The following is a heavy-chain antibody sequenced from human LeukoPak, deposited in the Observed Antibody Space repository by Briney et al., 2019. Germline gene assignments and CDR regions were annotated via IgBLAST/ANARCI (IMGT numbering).Heavy chain of an antibody. J-gene: IGHJ4*02. CDR2: IYTSGST. CDR1: GGSISSGSYY. D-gene: IGHD4-11*01. V-gene: IGHV4-61*02. Sequence: KPSQTLSLTCTVSGGSISSGSYYWSWIPQPAGKGLEWIGRIYTSGSTNYNPSLKSRVTISVDTSKNQFSLKLSSVTAADTAVYYCARVANDYSNYYFDYWGQGTLVTVSS. CDR3: ARVANDYSNYYFDY.